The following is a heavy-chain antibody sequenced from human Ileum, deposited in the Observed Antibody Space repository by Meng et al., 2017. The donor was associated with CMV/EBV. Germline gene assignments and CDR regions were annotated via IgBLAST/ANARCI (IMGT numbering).Heavy chain of an antibody. Sequence: GESLKISCAASGFTFSSYSMNWVRQAPGKGLEWVSYISSSSSTIYYADSVKGRFTISRDNAKNSLYLQMNSLRAEDTAVYYCARVLRTSFGVVKLDPWGQGTLVTVSS. J-gene: IGHJ5*02. V-gene: IGHV3-48*04. D-gene: IGHD3-3*01. CDR2: ISSSSSTI. CDR1: GFTFSSYS. CDR3: ARVLRTSFGVVKLDP.